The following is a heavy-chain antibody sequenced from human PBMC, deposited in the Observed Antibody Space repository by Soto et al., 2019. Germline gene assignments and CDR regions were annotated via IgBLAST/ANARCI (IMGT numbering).Heavy chain of an antibody. CDR2: ISAYNGNT. Sequence: ASVKVSCKASGYTFTSYGISWVRQAPGQGLEWMGWISAYNGNTNYAQKLQGRVTMTTDTSTRTAYMELRSLRSEDTAVYYCARVYYDSSGYYHYYYYYGMDVWGQGTTVTVSS. J-gene: IGHJ6*02. V-gene: IGHV1-18*01. D-gene: IGHD3-22*01. CDR3: ARVYYDSSGYYHYYYYYGMDV. CDR1: GYTFTSYG.